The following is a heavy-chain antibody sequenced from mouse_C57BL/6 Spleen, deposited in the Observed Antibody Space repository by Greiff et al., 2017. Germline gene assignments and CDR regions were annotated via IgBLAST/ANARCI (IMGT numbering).Heavy chain of an antibody. D-gene: IGHD1-1*01. J-gene: IGHJ1*03. V-gene: IGHV1-82*01. CDR3: ARKFHYGSSYDYFDV. CDR2: IYPGDGDT. Sequence: QVQLQQSGPELVKPGASVKISCKASGYAFSSSWMNWVKQRPGKGLEWIGRIYPGDGDTNYNGKFKGKATLTADKSASTAYMQLSSLTSEDSAVYFCARKFHYGSSYDYFDVWGTGTTVTVSS. CDR1: GYAFSSSW.